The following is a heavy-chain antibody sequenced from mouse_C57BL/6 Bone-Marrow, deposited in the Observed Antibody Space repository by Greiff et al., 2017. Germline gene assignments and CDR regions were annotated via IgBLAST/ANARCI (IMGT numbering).Heavy chain of an antibody. V-gene: IGHV14-2*01. D-gene: IGHD1-1*01. J-gene: IGHJ2*01. CDR2: IYPEDGET. CDR1: GFNIKDYY. Sequence: VQLQQSGAELVKPGASVKLSCTASGFNIKDYYIHWVKQRTEQGLEWIGKIYPEDGETNYAQKFQDKATITADTSSNTAYLQLSSLTSEDTAVYYCTRSLIYYGTNYWGQGTTLTVSS. CDR3: TRSLIYYGTNY.